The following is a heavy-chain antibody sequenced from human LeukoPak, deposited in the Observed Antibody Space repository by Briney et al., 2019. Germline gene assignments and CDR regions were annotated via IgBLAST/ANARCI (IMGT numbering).Heavy chain of an antibody. D-gene: IGHD6-13*01. CDR3: ARGRGIAAAGTRNKLFDY. CDR1: GGSFSGYY. Sequence: SETLSLTCAVYGGSFSGYYWSWIRQPPGKGLEWIGEINHSGSTNYNPSLKSRVTISVDTSKNQFSLKLSSVTAADMAVYYCARGRGIAAAGTRNKLFDYWGQGTLVTVSS. CDR2: INHSGST. V-gene: IGHV4-34*01. J-gene: IGHJ4*02.